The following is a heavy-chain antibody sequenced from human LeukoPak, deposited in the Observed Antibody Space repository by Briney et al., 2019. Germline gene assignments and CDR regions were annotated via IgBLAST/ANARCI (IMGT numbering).Heavy chain of an antibody. Sequence: PGGSLRLSCAASGFTFSSYGMHWVRQAPGKGLEWVAVISYDGSNKYYADSVKGRFTISRDNSKNTLYLQMNSLRAEDTAVYYCGDLGLGYCCSTSCSLDYWGPGNLVTVSS. CDR1: GFTFSSYG. CDR3: GDLGLGYCCSTSCSLDY. J-gene: IGHJ4*02. D-gene: IGHD2-2*01. V-gene: IGHV3-30*03. CDR2: ISYDGSNK.